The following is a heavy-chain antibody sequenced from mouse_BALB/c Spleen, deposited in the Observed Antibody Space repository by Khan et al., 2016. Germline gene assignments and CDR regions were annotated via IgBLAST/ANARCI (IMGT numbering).Heavy chain of an antibody. Sequence: EVELVESGGGLVKPGGSLKLSCAAAGFTFSSYAMSWVRQTPEKRLEWVASISSGGNTFYPDSLKGRFTISRDNARNILYLQMSSLRSEDTAMYXSTRGVTTVVDDFDYWGQGTTLTVSS. CDR3: TRGVTTVVDDFDY. V-gene: IGHV5-6-5*01. J-gene: IGHJ2*01. D-gene: IGHD1-1*01. CDR2: ISSGGNT. CDR1: GFTFSSYA.